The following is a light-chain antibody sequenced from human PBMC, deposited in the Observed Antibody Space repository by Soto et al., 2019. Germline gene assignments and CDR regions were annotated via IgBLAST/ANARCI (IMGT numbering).Light chain of an antibody. CDR2: DVS. J-gene: IGLJ1*01. Sequence: QSALTQPRSVSGSPGQSVTISCTGTSSDVGGYNYVSWYQQHPGKAPKLMIYDVSKRPSGVPDRFSGSKSGNTASLTISGLQAEDEADYYCCSYAGSYTDVFGTGTQLTVL. CDR1: SSDVGGYNY. CDR3: CSYAGSYTDV. V-gene: IGLV2-11*01.